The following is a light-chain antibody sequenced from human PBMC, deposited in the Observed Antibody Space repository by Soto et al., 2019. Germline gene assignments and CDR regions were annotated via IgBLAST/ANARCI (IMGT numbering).Light chain of an antibody. CDR1: QSVSSSY. V-gene: IGKV3-20*01. J-gene: IGKJ5*01. Sequence: EIVLTQSPGTLSLSPGERATLSCRASQSVSSSYLAWYQQKPGHAPRLLIYGASSRATGIPDRFSGSWSGTDFTLTISRLEPEDFAVYYCQQYGSSPPITFGQGTRLEIK. CDR2: GAS. CDR3: QQYGSSPPIT.